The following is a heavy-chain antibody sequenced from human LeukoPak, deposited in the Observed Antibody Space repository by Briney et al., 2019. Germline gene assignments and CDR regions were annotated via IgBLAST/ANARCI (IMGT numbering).Heavy chain of an antibody. CDR3: ARVGSGYDFFAY. V-gene: IGHV4-4*07. CDR1: GGAISGYY. CDR2: VYSRGST. J-gene: IGHJ4*02. Sequence: PSETLSLTCTVSGGAISGYYWSWIRQPAGKGLEWLVRVYSRGSTKYNPSLESRVTMSVDTSKNQFSLKLNFVTPADTAVYYCARVGSGYDFFAYWGEGTLVTVSS. D-gene: IGHD3/OR15-3a*01.